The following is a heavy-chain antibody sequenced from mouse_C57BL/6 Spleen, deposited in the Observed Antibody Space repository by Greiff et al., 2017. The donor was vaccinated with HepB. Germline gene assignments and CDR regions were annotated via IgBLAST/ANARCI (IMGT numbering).Heavy chain of an antibody. V-gene: IGHV3-6*01. D-gene: IGHD2-10*01. CDR1: GYSITSGYY. CDR3: ASRGLLTDAMDY. CDR2: ISYDGSN. Sequence: EVQLVESGPGLVKPSQSLSLTCSVTGYSITSGYYWNWIRQFPGNKLEWMGYISYDGSNNYNPSLKNRISITRDTSKNQFFLKLNSVTTEDTATYYCASRGLLTDAMDYWGQGTSVTVSS. J-gene: IGHJ4*01.